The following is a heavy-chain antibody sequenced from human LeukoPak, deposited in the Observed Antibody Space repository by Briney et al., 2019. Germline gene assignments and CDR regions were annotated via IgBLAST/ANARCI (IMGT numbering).Heavy chain of an antibody. CDR3: ARADGDRVSWYFDL. CDR2: IYSRGST. J-gene: IGHJ2*01. CDR1: GGSISSGSYY. Sequence: ASQTLSLTCTVSGGSISSGSYYWSWIRQPAGKGLEWIGRIYSRGSTNYNPSLKSRVTISLDTSKNQFSLKLSSVTAADTAVYYCARADGDRVSWYFDLWGRGTLVTVSS. V-gene: IGHV4-61*02. D-gene: IGHD4-17*01.